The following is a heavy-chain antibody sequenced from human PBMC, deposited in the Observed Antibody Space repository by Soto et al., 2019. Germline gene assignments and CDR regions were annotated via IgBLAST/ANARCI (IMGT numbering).Heavy chain of an antibody. J-gene: IGHJ4*02. V-gene: IGHV1-18*01. D-gene: IGHD2-21*01. CDR2: VSPYTGEI. CDR1: GYIFPDYG. CDR3: TRDAPPYGPTDFDF. Sequence: QARLVQSGAEVKKPGASVKVSCRASGYIFPDYGISWVRQAPGQGLEWRGWVSPYTGEIKYAQKFQGRVTMTTDSSTYTAYMELTSLRSDASAVYYCTRDAPPYGPTDFDFWGQGTLVTVSS.